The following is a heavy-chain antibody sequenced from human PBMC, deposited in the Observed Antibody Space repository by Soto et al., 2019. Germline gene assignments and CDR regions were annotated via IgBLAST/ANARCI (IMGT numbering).Heavy chain of an antibody. J-gene: IGHJ6*02. CDR1: GGTFSSYA. V-gene: IGHV1-69*12. CDR2: IIPIFGTA. CDR3: ACPRSSYYYSGMDV. Sequence: QVQLVQSGAEVKKPGSSVKVSCKASGGTFSSYAISWVRQAPGQGLEWMGGIIPIFGTANYAQKFQGRVTITADESTSTVYMELSSLRSEDTAVYYCACPRSSYYYSGMDVWGQGATVTVSS. D-gene: IGHD6-6*01.